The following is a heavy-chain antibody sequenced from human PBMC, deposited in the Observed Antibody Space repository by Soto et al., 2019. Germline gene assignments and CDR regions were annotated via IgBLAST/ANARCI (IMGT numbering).Heavy chain of an antibody. Sequence: SETLSLTCTVSGGSISSYYWSWIRQPPGKGLEWIGYIYYSGSTNYNPSLKSRVTISVDTSKNQFSLKLSSVTAADTAVYYCAVSTIFGVVTPRYYGMDVWGQGTTVTV. J-gene: IGHJ6*02. V-gene: IGHV4-59*01. CDR1: GGSISSYY. CDR3: AVSTIFGVVTPRYYGMDV. CDR2: IYYSGST. D-gene: IGHD3-3*01.